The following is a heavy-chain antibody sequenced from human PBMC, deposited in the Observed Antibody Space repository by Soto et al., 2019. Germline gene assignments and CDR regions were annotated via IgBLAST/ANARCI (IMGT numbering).Heavy chain of an antibody. D-gene: IGHD1-1*01. J-gene: IGHJ3*02. CDR3: ASPAVNDLDADSSAFDI. V-gene: IGHV1-69*02. CDR2: VIPIIGEG. Sequence: QVQLVQSGAEVKEPGSSVKVSCKVSGGTFSSQTINWVRQVPGQGLEWMGSVIPIIGEGKYAQSFLGRVTIPADRSTSTAYMEVSSLRSEETAVFYCASPAVNDLDADSSAFDIWGQGTMVTVSS. CDR1: GGTFSSQT.